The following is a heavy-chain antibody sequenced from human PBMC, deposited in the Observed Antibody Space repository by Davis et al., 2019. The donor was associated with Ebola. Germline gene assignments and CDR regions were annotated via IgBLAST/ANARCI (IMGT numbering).Heavy chain of an antibody. CDR2: ISYDGSNK. V-gene: IGHV3-30-3*01. CDR1: GFTFSSYA. CDR3: ARNSQGFLEWLSPYYYYYYGMDV. Sequence: PGGSLRLSCAASGFTFSSYAMHWVRQAPGKGLEWVAVISYDGSNKYYADSVKGRFTISRDNAKNTLYLQMNSLRAEDTAVYYCARNSQGFLEWLSPYYYYYYGMDVWGQGTTVTVSS. D-gene: IGHD3-3*01. J-gene: IGHJ6*02.